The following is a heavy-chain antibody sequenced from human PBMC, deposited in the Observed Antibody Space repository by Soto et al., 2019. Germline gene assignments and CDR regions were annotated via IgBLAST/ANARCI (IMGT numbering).Heavy chain of an antibody. V-gene: IGHV4-34*01. CDR3: ASRYCSGGSCFYGPDY. CDR1: GGSFSGYY. Sequence: SETLSLTCAVYGGSFSGYYWSWIRQPPGKGLEWIGEINHSRSTNYNPSLKSRVTISVDTSKNQFSLKLSSVTAADTALYYCASRYCSGGSCFYGPDYWGQGALVTVSS. CDR2: INHSRST. D-gene: IGHD2-15*01. J-gene: IGHJ4*02.